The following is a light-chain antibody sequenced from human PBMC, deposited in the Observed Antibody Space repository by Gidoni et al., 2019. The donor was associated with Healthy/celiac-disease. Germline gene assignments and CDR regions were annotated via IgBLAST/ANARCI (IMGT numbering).Light chain of an antibody. CDR2: GAS. J-gene: IGKJ4*01. CDR1: QSVSSSY. V-gene: IGKV3-20*01. CDR3: QQYGSSSLT. Sequence: LVLTQSPGTLSLSPGERATLSCRASQSVSSSYLAWYQQKPGQAPRLLIYGASSRATGIPDRFSGSGSGTDFTLTISRLEPEDFAVYYCQQYGSSSLTFGGGTKVEIK.